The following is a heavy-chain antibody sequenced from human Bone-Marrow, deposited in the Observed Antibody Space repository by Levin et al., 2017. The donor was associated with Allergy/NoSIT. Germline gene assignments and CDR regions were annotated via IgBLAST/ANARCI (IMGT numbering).Heavy chain of an antibody. CDR3: VKDMEVSFETAIFDD. D-gene: IGHD2-8*02. V-gene: IGHV3-9*01. J-gene: IGHJ4*02. CDR2: ITWNSDTK. Sequence: PGGSLRLSCAASGFTFQNYAMYWVRQVPGKGLEWVAGITWNSDTKYYADSVKGRFTISRDNARDSLYLHMNSLRPDDTAFYYYVKDMEVSFETAIFDDWGQGTLVTVSS. CDR1: GFTFQNYA.